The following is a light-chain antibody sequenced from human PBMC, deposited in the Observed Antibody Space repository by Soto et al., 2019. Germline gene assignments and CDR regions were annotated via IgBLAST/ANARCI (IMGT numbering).Light chain of an antibody. J-gene: IGLJ2*01. CDR1: SSNIGSKS. CDR3: AAWDDSLNVLV. Sequence: QAVVTQPPSVSGTPGQRVNMSCCGSSSNIGSKSVSWYQHLPQTAPKLLIYSNNQRPSGVPGRFSGSKSGTSASLAISGLQSDDETQYYRAAWDDSLNVLVFGGGTKLTVL. V-gene: IGLV1-44*01. CDR2: SNN.